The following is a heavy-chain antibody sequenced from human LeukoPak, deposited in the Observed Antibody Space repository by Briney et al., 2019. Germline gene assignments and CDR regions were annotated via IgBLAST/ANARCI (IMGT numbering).Heavy chain of an antibody. V-gene: IGHV3-48*02. Sequence: GGSLRLSCAASGFTFSSYNMNWVCQAPGKGLEWVSYISTSSRNIQYADSVKGRFTISRDNAKNSVYLQMNSLRDEDTAVYYCARSGDYGDYTAYWGQGTLVTVSS. D-gene: IGHD4-17*01. J-gene: IGHJ4*02. CDR1: GFTFSSYN. CDR2: ISTSSRNI. CDR3: ARSGDYGDYTAY.